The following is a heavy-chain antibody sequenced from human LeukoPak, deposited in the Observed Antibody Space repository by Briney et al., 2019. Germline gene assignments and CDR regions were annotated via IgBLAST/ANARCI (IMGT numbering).Heavy chain of an antibody. CDR1: GGSISRSSYY. J-gene: IGHJ4*02. Sequence: PSETLSLTCSVSGGSISRSSYYWGWIRQPPGKGLEWIGTIYYSGSTNYNPSLKSRVTISVDTSKNQFSLKLSSATAADTAVYYCARGSFWSGYYLCWGQGTLVTVSS. CDR3: ARGSFWSGYYLC. V-gene: IGHV4-39*07. CDR2: IYYSGST. D-gene: IGHD3-3*01.